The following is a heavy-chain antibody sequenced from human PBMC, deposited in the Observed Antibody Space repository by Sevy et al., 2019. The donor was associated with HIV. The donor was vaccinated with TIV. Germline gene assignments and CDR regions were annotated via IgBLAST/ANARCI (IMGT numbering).Heavy chain of an antibody. CDR2: IYSGGST. CDR3: ARVSAGYGSGLNYYYGMDV. J-gene: IGHJ6*02. V-gene: IGHV3-53*01. CDR1: GFTVSSNY. D-gene: IGHD3-10*01. Sequence: GGSLRLSCAASGFTVSSNYMSWVRQAPGKGLEWVSVIYSGGSTYYADSVKGRFTISRDDSKTTLYLQMNSLRAEDTAVYYCARVSAGYGSGLNYYYGMDVWGQGPTVTVSS.